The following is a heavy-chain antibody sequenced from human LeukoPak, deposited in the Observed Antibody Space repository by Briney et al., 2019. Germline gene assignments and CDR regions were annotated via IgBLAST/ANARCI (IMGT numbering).Heavy chain of an antibody. J-gene: IGHJ4*02. CDR2: IYHSGST. Sequence: SEILSLTCAVSGGSISSGGYSWSWIRQPPGKGLEWIGYIYHSGSTYYNPSLKSRVTISVDRSKNQFSLKLSSVTAADTAVYYCARLVTDYGKFDYWGQGTLVTVSS. V-gene: IGHV4-30-2*01. D-gene: IGHD5-18*01. CDR1: GGSISSGGYS. CDR3: ARLVTDYGKFDY.